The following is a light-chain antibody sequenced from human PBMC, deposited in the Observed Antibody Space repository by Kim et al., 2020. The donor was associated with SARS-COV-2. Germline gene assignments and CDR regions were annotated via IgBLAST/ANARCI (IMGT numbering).Light chain of an antibody. V-gene: IGLV3-19*01. CDR2: GKN. Sequence: SSELTQDPAVSVALGQTVRITCQGDSLRSYYATWYKQKPGQAPILVIYGKNNRPSGIPDRFSGSSSGNTASLTITGAQAADEADYFCGSRDTSGDQWMFG. J-gene: IGLJ3*02. CDR1: SLRSYY. CDR3: GSRDTSGDQWM.